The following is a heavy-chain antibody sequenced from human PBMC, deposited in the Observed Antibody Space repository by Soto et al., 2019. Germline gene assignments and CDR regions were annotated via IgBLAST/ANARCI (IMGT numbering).Heavy chain of an antibody. V-gene: IGHV3-23*01. CDR2: ISGSGGRS. CDR3: AKAYFVWSSEQPYYFDY. CDR1: GFTFSNYA. Sequence: EVQLLDSGGGLVQPGGSLRLSCAASGFTFSNYAMTWVRQGPGKGLEWVSGISGSGGRSYYADSVKGRFTISSDNSNTTLYLQMNSLRAEDTAVYYCAKAYFVWSSEQPYYFDYWGQGTLVTVSS. D-gene: IGHD3-16*01. J-gene: IGHJ4*02.